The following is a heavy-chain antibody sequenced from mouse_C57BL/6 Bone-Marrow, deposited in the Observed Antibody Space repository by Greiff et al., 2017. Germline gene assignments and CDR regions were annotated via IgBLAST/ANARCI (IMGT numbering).Heavy chain of an antibody. Sequence: QVQLKQPGAELVKPGASVKLSCKASGYTFTSYWMHWVKQRPGQGLEWIGMIHPNSGSTNYNEKFKSKATLTVDKSSSTAYMQLSSLTSEDSAVYYCARDDYVRFAYWGQGTLVTVSA. J-gene: IGHJ3*01. D-gene: IGHD2-4*01. V-gene: IGHV1-64*01. CDR3: ARDDYVRFAY. CDR2: IHPNSGST. CDR1: GYTFTSYW.